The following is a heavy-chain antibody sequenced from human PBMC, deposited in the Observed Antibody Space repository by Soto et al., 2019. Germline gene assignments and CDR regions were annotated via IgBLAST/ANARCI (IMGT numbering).Heavy chain of an antibody. Sequence: PGESLKISCKGSGYSFTSYWIGWVRQMPGKGLEWMGIIYPGDSDTRYSPSFQGQVTISADKSISTAYLQWSSLKASDTAMYYCARRGYCSGGSCAHVRLDNWFDPWGQGTLVTVSS. CDR3: ARRGYCSGGSCAHVRLDNWFDP. V-gene: IGHV5-51*01. CDR1: GYSFTSYW. CDR2: IYPGDSDT. D-gene: IGHD2-15*01. J-gene: IGHJ5*02.